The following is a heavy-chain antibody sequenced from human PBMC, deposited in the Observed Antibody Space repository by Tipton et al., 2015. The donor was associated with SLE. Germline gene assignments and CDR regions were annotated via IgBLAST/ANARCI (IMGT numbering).Heavy chain of an antibody. D-gene: IGHD6-6*01. J-gene: IGHJ2*01. CDR3: ARERVGSSSWWYFDL. CDR2: IYYSGST. V-gene: IGHV4-59*12. CDR1: GGSISSYY. Sequence: TLSLTCTVSGGSISSYYWSWIRQPPGKGLEWIGYIYYSGSTNYNPSLKSRVTISVDTSKNQFSLKLSSVTAADTAVYYCARERVGSSSWWYFDLWGRGTLVIVSS.